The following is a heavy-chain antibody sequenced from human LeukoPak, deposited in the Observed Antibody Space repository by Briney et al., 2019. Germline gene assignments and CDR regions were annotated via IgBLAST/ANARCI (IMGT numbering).Heavy chain of an antibody. D-gene: IGHD3-10*01. Sequence: GGSLRLSCAASGLIFSNYWTHWVRQPPGKGLVWLSRINREGSSTNYADSVEGRLTIAKDNAKHTLYLKMNSPGVEDTAVYYCARADTMVRGIMTFDPWGQGTLVTVSS. CDR1: GLIFSNYW. V-gene: IGHV3-74*01. CDR3: ARADTMVRGIMTFDP. J-gene: IGHJ5*02. CDR2: INREGSST.